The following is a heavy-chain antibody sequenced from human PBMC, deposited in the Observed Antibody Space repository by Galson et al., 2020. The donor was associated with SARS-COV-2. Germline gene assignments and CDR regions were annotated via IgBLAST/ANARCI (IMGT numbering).Heavy chain of an antibody. CDR3: ARQGYYYASSGPSNIGYFQH. CDR1: GFTVSSNY. V-gene: IGHV3-53*01. CDR2: IYSGGST. D-gene: IGHD3-22*01. Sequence: GESLKISCAASGFTVSSNYMSWVRQAPGKGLEWVSVIYSGGSTYYADSVKGRFTISRDNSKNTLYLQMNSLRAEDTAVYYCARQGYYYASSGPSNIGYFQHCGQGTLVTVSS. J-gene: IGHJ1*01.